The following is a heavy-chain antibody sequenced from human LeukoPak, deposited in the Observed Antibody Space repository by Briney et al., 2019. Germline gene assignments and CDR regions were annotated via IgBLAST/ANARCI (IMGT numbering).Heavy chain of an antibody. V-gene: IGHV4-30-4*01. CDR3: ARPYYYDSRIDP. Sequence: SETLSLTCTVSGGSISRGDYYWSWIRQPPGKGLEWIAYMYYSGSTYYNPSLKSRVTMSADTSKNQLSLKLSSVTAADTAVYYCARPYYYDSRIDPWARESWSPSPQ. CDR1: GGSISRGDYY. D-gene: IGHD3-22*01. CDR2: MYYSGST. J-gene: IGHJ5*02.